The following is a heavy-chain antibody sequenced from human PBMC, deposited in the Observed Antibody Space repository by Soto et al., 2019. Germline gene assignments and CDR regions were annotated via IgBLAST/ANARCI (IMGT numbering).Heavy chain of an antibody. CDR1: GFSLSTSGVG. V-gene: IGHV2-5*02. D-gene: IGHD6-13*01. Sequence: QITLKESGPTLVKSTQTLTLTCTFSGFSLSTSGVGVGWIRQPPGKALEWLALIYWDDDKRYSPSLKSRLTIXKXTXXNQVVLTMTNMDPVDTATYYCARILAAAGTGYFQHWGQGTLVTVSS. CDR2: IYWDDDK. J-gene: IGHJ1*01. CDR3: ARILAAAGTGYFQH.